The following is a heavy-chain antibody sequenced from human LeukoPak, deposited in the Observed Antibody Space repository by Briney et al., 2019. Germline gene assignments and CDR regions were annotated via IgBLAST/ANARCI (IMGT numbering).Heavy chain of an antibody. CDR2: INHSGST. J-gene: IGHJ4*02. V-gene: IGHV4-34*01. Sequence: PXXTLSLTCAVXGGSFXGYYWSWIRQPPGKGLEWIGEINHSGSTNYNPSPKSRVTISVDTSKNQFSLKLSSVTAADTAVYYCARGSSWSRYYFDYWGQGTLVTVSS. CDR1: GGSFXGYY. D-gene: IGHD6-13*01. CDR3: ARGSSWSRYYFDY.